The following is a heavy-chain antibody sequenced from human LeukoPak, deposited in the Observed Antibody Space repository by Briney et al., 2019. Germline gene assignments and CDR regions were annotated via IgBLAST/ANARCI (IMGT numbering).Heavy chain of an antibody. CDR2: ISYDGSNK. CDR3: ARGLTGATGLFDY. D-gene: IGHD1-26*01. CDR1: GFTFSNYG. V-gene: IGHV3-30*03. J-gene: IGHJ4*02. Sequence: GGSLRLSCAASGFTFSNYGMAWVRQAPGKGLEWVAVISYDGSNKYYADSVKGRFTISRDNSKNTLYLQMNSLRAEDTAVYYCARGLTGATGLFDYWGQGTLVTVSS.